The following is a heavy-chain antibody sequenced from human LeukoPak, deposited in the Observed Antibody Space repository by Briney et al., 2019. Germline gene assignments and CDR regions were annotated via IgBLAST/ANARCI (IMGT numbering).Heavy chain of an antibody. J-gene: IGHJ4*02. CDR1: GFTVSSNY. CDR3: ARGRIAARTPYFDY. D-gene: IGHD6-6*01. V-gene: IGHV3-53*01. Sequence: GGSLRLSCAASGFTVSSNYMSWVRQAPGPGLEWVSVIYSGGSTYYADSVKGRFTISRDNSKNTLYLQMNSLRAEDTAVYYCARGRIAARTPYFDYWGQGTLVTVSS. CDR2: IYSGGST.